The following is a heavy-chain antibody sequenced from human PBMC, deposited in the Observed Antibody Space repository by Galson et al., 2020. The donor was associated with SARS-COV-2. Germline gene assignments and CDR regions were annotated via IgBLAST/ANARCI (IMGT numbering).Heavy chain of an antibody. J-gene: IGHJ4*02. V-gene: IGHV4-30-2*01. D-gene: IGHD3-10*01. CDR1: GGSISSGGYS. CDR3: SRGIGPMIRGVVIPYYFDN. CDR2: IYHSGTT. Sequence: SETLSLTCPVSGGSISSGGYSWSWIRQPPGKGLAWIGYIYHSGTTYYNPSLKSRVTMSVDRSKNQFSLRLSSVTAADTAVYSCSRGIGPMIRGVVIPYYFDNWGQGALVTVSS.